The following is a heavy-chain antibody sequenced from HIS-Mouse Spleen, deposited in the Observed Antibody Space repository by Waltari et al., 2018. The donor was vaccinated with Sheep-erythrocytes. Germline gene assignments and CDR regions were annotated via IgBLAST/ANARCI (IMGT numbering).Heavy chain of an antibody. J-gene: IGHJ4*02. CDR2: INSDGSST. Sequence: EVQLVESGGGLVQPGGSLRLSCAASGFTFSSYWLHWVRQAPGKGLVWGSRINSDGSSTSYADSVKGRFTISRDNAKNTLYLQMNSLRAEDTAVYYCARETEWELSFDYWGQGTLVTVSS. CDR1: GFTFSSYW. D-gene: IGHD1-26*01. V-gene: IGHV3-74*01. CDR3: ARETEWELSFDY.